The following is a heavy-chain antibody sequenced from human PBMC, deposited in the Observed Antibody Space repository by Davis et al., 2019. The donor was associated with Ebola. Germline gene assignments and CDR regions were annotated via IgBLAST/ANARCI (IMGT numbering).Heavy chain of an antibody. J-gene: IGHJ3*02. CDR3: AKEGGAVAGYDAFDI. CDR2: VRYDGTNK. Sequence: GESLKISCAASGFTFSTYGMHWVRQAPGKGLEWVAFVRYDGTNKYYADSVKGRFTISRDNSKNTLYLQMNSLRAEDTALYYCAKEGGAVAGYDAFDIWGQGTMVTVSS. V-gene: IGHV3-30*02. CDR1: GFTFSTYG. D-gene: IGHD6-19*01.